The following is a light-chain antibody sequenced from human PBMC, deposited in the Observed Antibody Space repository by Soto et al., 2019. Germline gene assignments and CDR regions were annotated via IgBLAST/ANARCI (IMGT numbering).Light chain of an antibody. CDR3: QHYNSYSEA. CDR2: GAS. Sequence: DIQFTQSPSSLCASVGDRVTITCRASQTISSWLAWYQQKPGKAPKLLISGASSLQSGVPSRFSGSASGTEFTLTISSLQPDDIATYYCQHYNSYSEAFGQRTKVDI. CDR1: QTISSW. V-gene: IGKV1-5*01. J-gene: IGKJ1*01.